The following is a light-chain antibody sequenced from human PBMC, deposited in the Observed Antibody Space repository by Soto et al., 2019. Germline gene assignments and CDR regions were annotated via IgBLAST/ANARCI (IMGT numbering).Light chain of an antibody. Sequence: DIQMTQSPSSLSASVGDRVTITYRARQDISHYLAWYQQRPGKVPKHLIYYAANWQLGFPSRFSGSGSVTDFTLAISSLQHADVGAYYCQQYTKDTPGTFGQGTKVDIK. J-gene: IGKJ1*01. CDR1: QDISHY. CDR2: YAA. V-gene: IGKV1-27*01. CDR3: QQYTKDTPGT.